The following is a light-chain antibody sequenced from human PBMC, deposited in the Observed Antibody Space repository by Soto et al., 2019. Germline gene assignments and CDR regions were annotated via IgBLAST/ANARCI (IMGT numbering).Light chain of an antibody. Sequence: EIVLTQSPGTLSLSPGERATLSCRASRSVSSSYLAWYQQKPGQAPRLLIYGASSRATGIPDRFSGSGSGTDFTLTISRLEPEDFAVYYCQQYGSSRVTFGQGTKVEIK. CDR1: RSVSSSY. CDR3: QQYGSSRVT. V-gene: IGKV3-20*01. CDR2: GAS. J-gene: IGKJ1*01.